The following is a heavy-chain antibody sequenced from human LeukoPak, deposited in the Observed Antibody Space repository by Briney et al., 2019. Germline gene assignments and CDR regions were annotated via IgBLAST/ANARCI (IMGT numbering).Heavy chain of an antibody. Sequence: SVKVSCKASGGTFSSYAISWVRQAPGQGLEWMGGINPIFGTANYAQKFQGRVTITTDESTSTAYMELSSLRSEDTAVYYCATLPTTVNPPTYYYYMDVWGKGTTVTVSS. CDR2: INPIFGTA. J-gene: IGHJ6*03. D-gene: IGHD4-11*01. CDR1: GGTFSSYA. CDR3: ATLPTTVNPPTYYYYMDV. V-gene: IGHV1-69*05.